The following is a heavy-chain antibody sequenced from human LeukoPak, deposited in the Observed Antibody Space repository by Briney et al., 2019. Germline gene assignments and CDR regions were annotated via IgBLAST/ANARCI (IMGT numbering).Heavy chain of an antibody. CDR2: ISTTSNTI. CDR1: GFTFSSYS. Sequence: GGSLRLSCAASGFTFSSYSMHWVRQAPGKGLEWVSGISTTSNTIYYADSVKGRFTISRDNAKNSLYLQMSGLGDEDTAVYSCARARYSSSWYLDYWGQGTLVTVSS. V-gene: IGHV3-48*02. CDR3: ARARYSSSWYLDY. J-gene: IGHJ4*02. D-gene: IGHD6-13*01.